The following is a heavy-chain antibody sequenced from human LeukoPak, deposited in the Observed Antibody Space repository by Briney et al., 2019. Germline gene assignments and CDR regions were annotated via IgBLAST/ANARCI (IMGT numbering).Heavy chain of an antibody. CDR2: INPNSGGT. V-gene: IGHV1-2*04. CDR1: GYTFTGYY. Sequence: ASVKVSCKASGYTFTGYYMHWVRQAPGQGLEWMGWINPNSGGTNYAQKFQGWVTMTRDTSISTAYMELSRLRSDDTAVYYCARGFITGPRRGAFDIWGQGTMVTVSS. CDR3: ARGFITGPRRGAFDI. D-gene: IGHD1-20*01. J-gene: IGHJ3*02.